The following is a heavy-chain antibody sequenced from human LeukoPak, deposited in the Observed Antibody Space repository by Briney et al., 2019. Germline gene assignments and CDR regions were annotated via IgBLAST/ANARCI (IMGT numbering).Heavy chain of an antibody. CDR2: IIPIFGTA. CDR1: GYTFTGYY. J-gene: IGHJ5*02. V-gene: IGHV1-69*13. CDR3: ATDTA. Sequence: GASVKVSCKASGYTFTGYYMHWVRQAPGQGLEWMGGIIPIFGTANYAQKFQGRVTITADESTSTAYMELSSLRSEDTAVYYCATDTAWGQGTLVTVSS. D-gene: IGHD5-18*01.